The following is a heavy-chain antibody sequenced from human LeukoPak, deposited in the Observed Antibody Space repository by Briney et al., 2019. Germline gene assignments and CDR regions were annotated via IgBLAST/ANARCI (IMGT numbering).Heavy chain of an antibody. Sequence: GGSLRLSCAASGFTFSSYSMNWVRQAPGKGLEWVSSISSSSSYIYYADSVKGRFTISRDNAKNSLYLQMNSLRAEDMAVYYCAIQGPYCSSTSCYIEDAFDIWGQGTMVTVSS. CDR1: GFTFSSYS. CDR2: ISSSSSYI. D-gene: IGHD2-2*02. V-gene: IGHV3-21*01. CDR3: AIQGPYCSSTSCYIEDAFDI. J-gene: IGHJ3*02.